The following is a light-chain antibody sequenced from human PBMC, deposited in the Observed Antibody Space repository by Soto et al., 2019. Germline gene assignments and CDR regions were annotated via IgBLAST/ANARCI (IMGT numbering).Light chain of an antibody. CDR2: EVS. V-gene: IGLV2-14*01. CDR1: SSDVGAYNY. CDR3: SSYTRSSTQV. Sequence: QSVLAQPASVSGSPGQSITISCTGTSSDVGAYNYVSWYQVHPGKAPTLIISEVSNRPSGVSSRFSGSKSTNTASLTISGLRPEDEAEYYCSSYTRSSTQVFGTGTKATVL. J-gene: IGLJ1*01.